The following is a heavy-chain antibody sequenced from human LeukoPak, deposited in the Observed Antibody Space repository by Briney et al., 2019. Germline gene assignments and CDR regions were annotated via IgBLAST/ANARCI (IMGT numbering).Heavy chain of an antibody. CDR2: IYYSGST. V-gene: IGHV4-39*01. CDR3: MGLIGSLMGGFDY. D-gene: IGHD3-16*01. J-gene: IGHJ4*02. CDR1: GGSISGSSYY. Sequence: SETLSLTCTVSGGSISGSSYYWGWIRQPPGKGLEWIGSIYYSGSTYYNPSLKSRVTISVDTSKNQFSLKLSSVTAADTAVYYCMGLIGSLMGGFDYWGQGTLVTVSS.